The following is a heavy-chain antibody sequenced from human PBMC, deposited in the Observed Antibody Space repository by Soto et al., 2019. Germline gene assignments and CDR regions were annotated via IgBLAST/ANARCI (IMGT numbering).Heavy chain of an antibody. V-gene: IGHV2-5*02. D-gene: IGHD3-22*01. CDR1: GFSLSTSGVG. CDR2: IYWDDDK. Sequence: KESGPTLVKPTQTLTLTCTFSGFSLSTSGVGVGWIRQPPGKALDWLALIYWDDDKRYSPSLKSRLTISKDTSKNQVVLTMTNVDPVDTATYYCAHLIVVRGMDVWGQGTTVTVSS. J-gene: IGHJ6*02. CDR3: AHLIVVRGMDV.